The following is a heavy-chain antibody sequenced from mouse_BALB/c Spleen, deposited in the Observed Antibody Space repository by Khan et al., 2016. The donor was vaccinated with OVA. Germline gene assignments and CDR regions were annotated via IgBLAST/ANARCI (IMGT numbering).Heavy chain of an antibody. Sequence: EVELVESGPGLVKPSQSLSLICTVTGYSITSDYAWNWIRQFPGNKLEWMGFISYSGNTNYNPSLKSRISITRDTSKNQFFLHLNSVTTEDTATYYCARVDGGDFDYWGQGTTLTVSS. CDR2: ISYSGNT. J-gene: IGHJ2*01. D-gene: IGHD2-3*01. V-gene: IGHV3-2*02. CDR1: GYSITSDYA. CDR3: ARVDGGDFDY.